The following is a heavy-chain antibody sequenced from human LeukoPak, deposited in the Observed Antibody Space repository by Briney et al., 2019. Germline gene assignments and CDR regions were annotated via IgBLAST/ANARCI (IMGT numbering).Heavy chain of an antibody. V-gene: IGHV1-46*01. CDR1: GYTFTSYY. CDR2: INPSGGST. Sequence: ASVKVSCKASGYTFTSYYMHWVRQAPGQGLEWMGIINPSGGSTSYAQKFQGRVTMTRDMSTSTVYMELSSLRSGDTAVYYCAREGSSSSTPNWFDPWGQGTLVTVSS. CDR3: AREGSSSSTPNWFDP. J-gene: IGHJ5*02. D-gene: IGHD6-6*01.